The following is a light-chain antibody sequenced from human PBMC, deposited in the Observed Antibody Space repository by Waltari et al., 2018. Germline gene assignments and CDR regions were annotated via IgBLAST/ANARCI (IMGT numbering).Light chain of an antibody. Sequence: NFMLTQPHSVSESPGKTVTISCTRSSGSIASNYVQWYQQRPGSSPTAVIYEDNQRPSGFPDRFSGSIDSSSNSASLTISGLKTEDEADYYCQSYDNRNHWVFGGGTKLTVL. CDR1: SGSIASNY. V-gene: IGLV6-57*01. CDR2: EDN. CDR3: QSYDNRNHWV. J-gene: IGLJ3*02.